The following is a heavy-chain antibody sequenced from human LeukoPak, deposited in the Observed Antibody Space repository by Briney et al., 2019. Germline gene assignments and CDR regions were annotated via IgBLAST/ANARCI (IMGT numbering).Heavy chain of an antibody. CDR3: ANSRNVSPRDY. V-gene: IGHV3-74*01. Sequence: GGSLRLSCAASGFAFSNYWMHWVRQAPGKGLVLVSRINSDGSSTSYADSVKGRFTISRDNAKNTLYLQMNSLRAEDTAVYYCANSRNVSPRDYWGQGTLVTVSS. CDR1: GFAFSNYW. CDR2: INSDGSST. D-gene: IGHD1-1*01. J-gene: IGHJ4*02.